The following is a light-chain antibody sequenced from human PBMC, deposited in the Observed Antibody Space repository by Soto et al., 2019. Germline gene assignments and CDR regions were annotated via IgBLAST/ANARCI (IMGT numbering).Light chain of an antibody. Sequence: DIQMTQSPSSVSASVGDRVSITCRASQGISNWLAWYQQKPGRAPKLLIYTGSSLQSGVPSRFSGTGSGTDFTLTISSLQPEDVATYYCQHDNSFPLTFGGGTKVEIK. CDR3: QHDNSFPLT. J-gene: IGKJ4*01. CDR1: QGISNW. CDR2: TGS. V-gene: IGKV1-12*01.